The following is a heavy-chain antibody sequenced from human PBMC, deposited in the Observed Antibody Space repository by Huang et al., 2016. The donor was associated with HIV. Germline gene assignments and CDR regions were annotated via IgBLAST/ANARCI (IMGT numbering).Heavy chain of an antibody. J-gene: IGHJ5*02. D-gene: IGHD3-10*01. CDR2: VNPKRGAK. V-gene: IGHV1-2*02. CDR1: GYIFTDYY. CDR3: ARAVVRGLIIRFDP. Sequence: QVQLVQSGAEVKKPGASVKVSCRTSGYIFTDYYIHWVRQAPGQGLEWMGWVNPKRGAKNQAQRVQGRLHMTTDTSTSAVYMELANLRSDDTAVYYCARAVVRGLIIRFDPWGQGTLVTVSS.